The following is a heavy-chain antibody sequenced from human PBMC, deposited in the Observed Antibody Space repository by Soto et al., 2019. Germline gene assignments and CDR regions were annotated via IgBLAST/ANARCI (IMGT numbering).Heavy chain of an antibody. Sequence: LQLQESGPGLVKPSETLSLTCSVSGGSISSVSYYWGWIRQPPGKGLEWIGSIYYSGSAYYSPSLKSRVTMSVDTSKNQLSLELRSVTAADTAVYYCARLHCNSPNCVPLDPWGQGTLVTVSS. V-gene: IGHV4-39*01. J-gene: IGHJ5*02. D-gene: IGHD2-2*01. CDR3: ARLHCNSPNCVPLDP. CDR1: GGSISSVSYY. CDR2: IYYSGSA.